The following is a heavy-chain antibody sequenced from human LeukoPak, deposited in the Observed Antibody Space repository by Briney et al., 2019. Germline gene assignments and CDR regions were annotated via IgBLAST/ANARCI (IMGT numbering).Heavy chain of an antibody. CDR2: ISGGGRTT. Sequence: GGSLRLPCAASGFVFTNHAISWVRQAPGRGLEWVSVISGGGRTTEYADSVKGRFTGSRDISQNTVSLQMNSLRVEDTGIYYCAKNFMVKRSIDSWGQGTQVTVSS. CDR1: GFVFTNHA. J-gene: IGHJ4*02. V-gene: IGHV3-23*01. D-gene: IGHD5-18*01. CDR3: AKNFMVKRSIDS.